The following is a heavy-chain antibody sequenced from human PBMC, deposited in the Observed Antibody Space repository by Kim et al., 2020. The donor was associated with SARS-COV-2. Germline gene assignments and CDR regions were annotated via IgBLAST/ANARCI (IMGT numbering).Heavy chain of an antibody. J-gene: IGHJ4*02. CDR3: AHLPIQFGELLYFDY. Sequence: PSLKSRLTITKDTSKNQVVLTMTNMDPVDTATYYCAHLPIQFGELLYFDYWGQGTLVTVSS. D-gene: IGHD3-10*01. V-gene: IGHV2-5*01.